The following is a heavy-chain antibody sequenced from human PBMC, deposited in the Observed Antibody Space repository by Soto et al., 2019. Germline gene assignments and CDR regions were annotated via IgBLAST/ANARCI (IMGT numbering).Heavy chain of an antibody. CDR3: AREAVAFDY. CDR1: GYSFTSYY. J-gene: IGHJ4*02. V-gene: IGHV1-46*01. D-gene: IGHD6-19*01. Sequence: ASVKVSCKASGYSFTSYYMHWVRQAPGQGLEWMGLISPSGFSTSYAQGFQGRVTMTNDTSTSTFYMDLCSLTSEDTAVYYCAREAVAFDYWGQGTLVTVSS. CDR2: ISPSGFST.